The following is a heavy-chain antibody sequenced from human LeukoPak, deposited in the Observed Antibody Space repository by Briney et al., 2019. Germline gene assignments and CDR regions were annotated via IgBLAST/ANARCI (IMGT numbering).Heavy chain of an antibody. Sequence: PGGSLRLSCAASGFTFSSHAMSRVRQASGKGLEWVSAVSGSGGSTYYADSVKGRFTISRDNSKNTVYLQMNSLRAEDTAVYYCAKDSGYTYGPNGHWGQGTLVTVSS. D-gene: IGHD5-18*01. V-gene: IGHV3-23*01. J-gene: IGHJ4*02. CDR2: VSGSGGST. CDR1: GFTFSSHA. CDR3: AKDSGYTYGPNGH.